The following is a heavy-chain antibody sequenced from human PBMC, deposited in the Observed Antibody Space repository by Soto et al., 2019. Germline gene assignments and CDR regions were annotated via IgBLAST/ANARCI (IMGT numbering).Heavy chain of an antibody. CDR2: ISSSSSTI. Sequence: GGSLRLSCAASGFSFSDFDMNWVRQAPGKGLEWISYISSSSSTIYYADSVKGRFTISRDNAENSLFLQMNSLRDEDTAVYYCARPSGYYDTSGYYGAFYYGMDVWGQGTTVTVSS. J-gene: IGHJ6*02. V-gene: IGHV3-48*02. CDR3: ARPSGYYDTSGYYGAFYYGMDV. CDR1: GFSFSDFD. D-gene: IGHD3-22*01.